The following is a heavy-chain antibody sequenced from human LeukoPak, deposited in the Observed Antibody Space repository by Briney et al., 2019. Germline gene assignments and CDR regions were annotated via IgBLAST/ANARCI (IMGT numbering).Heavy chain of an antibody. J-gene: IGHJ4*02. Sequence: GGSLRLSCAASGFTFSTYAMSWVRQAPGKGLEWVSAISGSGGSTYYADSVKGRFTISRDNSKNTLYLQMNSLRAEDTAVYYCAKDPRRIAVAGNYFDYWGQGTLVTVSS. CDR2: ISGSGGST. V-gene: IGHV3-23*01. CDR1: GFTFSTYA. D-gene: IGHD6-19*01. CDR3: AKDPRRIAVAGNYFDY.